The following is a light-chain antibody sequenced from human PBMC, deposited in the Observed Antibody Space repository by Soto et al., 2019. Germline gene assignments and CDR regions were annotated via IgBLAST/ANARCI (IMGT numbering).Light chain of an antibody. CDR2: SND. CDR3: ASWDDSLNGLV. J-gene: IGLJ1*01. CDR1: SSNIASNT. Sequence: QSVLTQPPSASGTPGQRVTVSCSGSSSNIASNTVNWYQQLPGTAPKLLIYSNDQRPSGVPDRFSASKSGTSASLAISGLXSEDEADYYCASWDDSLNGLVFGTGTKVTVL. V-gene: IGLV1-44*01.